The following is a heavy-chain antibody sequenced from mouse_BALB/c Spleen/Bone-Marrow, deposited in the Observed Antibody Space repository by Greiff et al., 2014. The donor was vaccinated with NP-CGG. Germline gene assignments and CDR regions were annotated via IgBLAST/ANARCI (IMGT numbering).Heavy chain of an antibody. Sequence: SGPELVKPGASVKMSCKASGYTFTDYYMDWVKQSHGESFEWIGRVNPYNGGTSYNQKFKGKATLTVDKSSSTAYMELNSLTPEDSAVYYCARGIYYGNYFDYWGQGTTLAVSS. D-gene: IGHD2-1*01. CDR2: VNPYNGGT. CDR1: GYTFTDYY. CDR3: ARGIYYGNYFDY. V-gene: IGHV1-19*01. J-gene: IGHJ2*01.